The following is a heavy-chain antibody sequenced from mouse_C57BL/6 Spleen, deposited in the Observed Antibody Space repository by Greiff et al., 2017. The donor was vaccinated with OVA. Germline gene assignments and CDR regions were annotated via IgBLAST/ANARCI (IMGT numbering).Heavy chain of an antibody. CDR2: ISSGSSTI. Sequence: EVQVVESGGGLVKPGGSLKLSCAASGFTFSDYGMHWVRQAPEKGLEWVAYISSGSSTIYYADTVKGRFTISRDNAKNTLFLQMTSLRSEDTAMYYCARPATVVAPDYWYFDVWGTGTTVTVSS. D-gene: IGHD1-1*01. V-gene: IGHV5-17*01. CDR3: ARPATVVAPDYWYFDV. J-gene: IGHJ1*03. CDR1: GFTFSDYG.